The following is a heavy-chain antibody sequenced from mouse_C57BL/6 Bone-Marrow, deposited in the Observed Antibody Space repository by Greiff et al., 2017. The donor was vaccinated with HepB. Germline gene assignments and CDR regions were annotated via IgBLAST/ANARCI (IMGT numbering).Heavy chain of an antibody. CDR2: INTGGTYT. J-gene: IGHJ2*01. CDR1: GFTFSTSG. CDR3: ARDRFDYYFDY. V-gene: IGHV5-6*01. Sequence: EVQRVESGGDLVKPGGSLKLSCVTSGFTFSTSGMSWVRQTPDKRLEWVATINTGGTYTYYPDSVKGRFTISKDTAKSTLFLQMSSLKSEDTAIYYCARDRFDYYFDYWGRGTTLTVSS. D-gene: IGHD2-14*01.